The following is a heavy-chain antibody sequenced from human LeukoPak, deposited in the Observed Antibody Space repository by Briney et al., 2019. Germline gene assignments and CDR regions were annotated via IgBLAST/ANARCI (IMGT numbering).Heavy chain of an antibody. CDR1: GYTFTDYY. CDR3: ATVAGTSGY. D-gene: IGHD1-7*01. CDR2: VDPEDGET. V-gene: IGHV1-69-2*01. J-gene: IGHJ4*02. Sequence: ASVKVSCKASGYTFTDYYMHWVQQAPGKGLEWMGRVDPEDGETIYAEKFQGRVTITADTSTDTAYMELSSLRSEDTAVYYCATVAGTSGYWGQGTLVTVSS.